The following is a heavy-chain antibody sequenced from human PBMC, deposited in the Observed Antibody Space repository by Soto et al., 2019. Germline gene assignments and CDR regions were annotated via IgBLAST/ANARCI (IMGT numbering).Heavy chain of an antibody. J-gene: IGHJ6*02. D-gene: IGHD3-10*02. CDR3: VKDNLSGGADV. CDR1: GFALSGSA. CDR2: MYSSGDV. V-gene: IGHV3-9*01. Sequence: VQLVESGGDLIQPGRSLRLSCATSGFALSGSAMHWVRQVPGGGLEWVSGMYSSGDVGYADSVQGRFIMSRDVARNSLYLQMNSLQADDTASYYCVKDNLSGGADVWGQGTTVIVSS.